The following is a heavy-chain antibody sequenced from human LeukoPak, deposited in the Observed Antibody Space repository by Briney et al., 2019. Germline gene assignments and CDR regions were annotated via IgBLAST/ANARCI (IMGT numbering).Heavy chain of an antibody. CDR2: ISSSSSTI. V-gene: IGHV3-48*01. CDR3: ARDRYSSRFYYYYYYMDV. D-gene: IGHD6-13*01. J-gene: IGHJ6*03. Sequence: GGSLRLSCAASGFTFSSYSMNWVRQAPGKGLEWVSYISSSSSTIYYADSVKGRFTISRDNAKNSLYLQMNSLRAEDTAVYYCARDRYSSRFYYYYYYMDVWGKGTTVTVSS. CDR1: GFTFSSYS.